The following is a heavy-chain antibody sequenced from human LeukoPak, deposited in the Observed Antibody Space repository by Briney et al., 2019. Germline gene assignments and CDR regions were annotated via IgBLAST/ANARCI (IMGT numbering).Heavy chain of an antibody. V-gene: IGHV4-30-2*01. CDR3: ARVLGDGYNSYYFDY. J-gene: IGHJ4*02. Sequence: SETLSLTCAVSGGSSNSGGYSWRWIRQPPGKGLEWIGYVFHSGSTYYNPSLKSRVTITIDLSKSQFSLKLTSVTAADTAVYYCARVLGDGYNSYYFDYWGQGALVTVSS. CDR1: GGSSNSGGYS. D-gene: IGHD5-24*01. CDR2: VFHSGST.